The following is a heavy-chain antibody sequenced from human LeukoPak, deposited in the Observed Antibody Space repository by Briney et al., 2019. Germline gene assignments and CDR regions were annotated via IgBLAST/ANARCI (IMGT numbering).Heavy chain of an antibody. D-gene: IGHD4-17*01. J-gene: IGHJ5*02. CDR1: GYTFSDYF. V-gene: IGHV1-2*02. CDR3: TRAFEYGWFDP. CDR2: TNPKTGGT. Sequence: ASVKVSCTASGYTFSDYFMHWVRQAPGQGLEWMGWTNPKTGGTTYAQNFQGRVTMSGDMSITTAYMDLSRLRSDDTAVYYCTRAFEYGWFDPWGQGTLVIVSS.